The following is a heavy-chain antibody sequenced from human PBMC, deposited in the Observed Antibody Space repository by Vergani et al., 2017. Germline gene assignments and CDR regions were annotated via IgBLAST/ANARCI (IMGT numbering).Heavy chain of an antibody. V-gene: IGHV3-21*01. CDR3: ARDMGIEYFDY. J-gene: IGHJ4*02. Sequence: EVQLVESGGGLVKPGGSLRLSCAASGFTFSSYSMNWVRQAPGKGLEWVSSISSSSSYIYYADSVKGRFTISRDNSKNTLYLQMNSLRAEDTAVYYCARDMGIEYFDYWGQGTLVTVSS. D-gene: IGHD7-27*01. CDR1: GFTFSSYS. CDR2: ISSSSSYI.